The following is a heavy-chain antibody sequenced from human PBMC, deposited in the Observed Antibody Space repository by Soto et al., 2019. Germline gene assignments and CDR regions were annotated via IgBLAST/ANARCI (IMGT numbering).Heavy chain of an antibody. CDR3: ARDRVGTTTYFGYFDY. Sequence: SLRLSCAASGFTFSSYAMSWVRQAPGKGLEWVSAISGSGGSTYYADSVKGRFTISRDNPKNTLYLQMNSLRAEDTATYYCARDRVGTTTYFGYFDYWGLGTLVTVSS. V-gene: IGHV3-23*01. J-gene: IGHJ4*02. D-gene: IGHD1-26*01. CDR1: GFTFSSYA. CDR2: ISGSGGST.